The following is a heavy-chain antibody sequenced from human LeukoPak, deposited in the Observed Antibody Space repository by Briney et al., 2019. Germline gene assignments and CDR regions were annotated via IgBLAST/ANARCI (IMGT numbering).Heavy chain of an antibody. Sequence: GGSLRLSCAASGFTFSSYSMNWVRQAPGKGLEWVSSISSSSSYIYYADSGKGRFTISRDNAKNSLYLQMNSLRAEDTAVYYCAREVPVVVPAAPDYWGQGTLVTVSS. CDR1: GFTFSSYS. CDR3: AREVPVVVPAAPDY. J-gene: IGHJ4*02. CDR2: ISSSSSYI. D-gene: IGHD2-2*01. V-gene: IGHV3-21*01.